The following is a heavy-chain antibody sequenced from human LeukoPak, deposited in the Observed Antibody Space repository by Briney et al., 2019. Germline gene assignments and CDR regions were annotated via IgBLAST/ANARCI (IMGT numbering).Heavy chain of an antibody. J-gene: IGHJ3*02. Sequence: SETLSLTCTVSGGSIRSFFWSWLRQPPGKPLEWLGHIYHTGSTNYNPSFKSRLTISVDMSKNQFSLKLSSVTAADTAVYYCAREWPLGWSRSPDAFDIWGQGTMVTVSS. CDR2: IYHTGST. CDR3: AREWPLGWSRSPDAFDI. V-gene: IGHV4-59*12. CDR1: GGSIRSFF. D-gene: IGHD2-15*01.